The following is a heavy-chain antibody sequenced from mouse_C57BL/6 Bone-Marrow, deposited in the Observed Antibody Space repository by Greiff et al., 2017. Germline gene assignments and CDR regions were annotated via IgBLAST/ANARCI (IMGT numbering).Heavy chain of an antibody. CDR1: GYTFTSYG. Sequence: QVQLQQSGAELARPGASVKLSCKASGYTFTSYGISWVKQRTGQGLEWIGELYPRSGNTYSKAKVKGKATRSADKASNTAYMELRSLTSEDSAVYFCARGGLLWDYWGQGTTLTVSA. D-gene: IGHD2-1*01. J-gene: IGHJ2*01. CDR3: ARGGLLWDY. CDR2: LYPRSGNT. V-gene: IGHV1-81*01.